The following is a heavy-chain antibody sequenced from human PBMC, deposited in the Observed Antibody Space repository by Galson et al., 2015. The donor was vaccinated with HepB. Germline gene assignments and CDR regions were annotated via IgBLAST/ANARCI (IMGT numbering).Heavy chain of an antibody. CDR1: GFTFSSYG. D-gene: IGHD4-17*01. Sequence: SLRLSCAASGFTFSSYGMHWVRQAPGKGLEWVAVIWYDGSNKYYADSVKGRFTISRDNFKKMVYLQMNSLGAEDTAVYYCARGRVLRSLGYWYFDLWGRGTLVTVSS. V-gene: IGHV3-33*08. J-gene: IGHJ2*01. CDR2: IWYDGSNK. CDR3: ARGRVLRSLGYWYFDL.